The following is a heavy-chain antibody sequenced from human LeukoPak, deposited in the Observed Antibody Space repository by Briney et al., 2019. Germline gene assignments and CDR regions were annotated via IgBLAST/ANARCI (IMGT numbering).Heavy chain of an antibody. Sequence: GGSLRLSCAASGFTFSSYWMSWVRQAPGKGLEWVAIIRQDGSAKYYVGSVKGRFTIFRNNAKQSPFMQMYSMAGEATVVYYCARDNGDSWGQGTLVTVSS. J-gene: IGHJ4*02. CDR2: IRQDGSAK. V-gene: IGHV3-7*01. CDR1: GFTFSSYW. CDR3: ARDNGDS.